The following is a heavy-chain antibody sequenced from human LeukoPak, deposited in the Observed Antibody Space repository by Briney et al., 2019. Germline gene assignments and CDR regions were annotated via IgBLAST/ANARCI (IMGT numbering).Heavy chain of an antibody. V-gene: IGHV3-21*04. CDR1: GFTFRSYS. CDR3: ARLESQVYSSGWK. CDR2: ISSSSSYI. J-gene: IGHJ4*02. Sequence: GGSLRLSCAASGFTFRSYSMNWVRQAPGKGLEWVSSISSSSSYIYYADSVKGRFTISRDNAKNSLYLQMNSLRAEDTAVYYCARLESQVYSSGWKWGQGTLVTVSS. D-gene: IGHD6-19*01.